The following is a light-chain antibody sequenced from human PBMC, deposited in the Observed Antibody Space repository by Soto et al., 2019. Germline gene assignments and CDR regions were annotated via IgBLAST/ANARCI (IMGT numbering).Light chain of an antibody. CDR2: RNN. CDR3: AAWDDSLRVWV. Sequence: QSVLTQPPSASGTPGQRVTISCSGSSSNIGSNYVYWYQQLPGTAPKLLIYRNNQRPSGVPDRFSGSKSGTSASLAISGLRSEDEADYYCAAWDDSLRVWVFGTGTKLTVL. CDR1: SSNIGSNY. V-gene: IGLV1-47*01. J-gene: IGLJ1*01.